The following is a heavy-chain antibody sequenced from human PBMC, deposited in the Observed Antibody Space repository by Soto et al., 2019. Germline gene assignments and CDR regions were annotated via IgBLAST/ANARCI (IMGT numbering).Heavy chain of an antibody. D-gene: IGHD3-10*01. CDR1: GGSISSISYY. Sequence: SETLSLTCTVSGGSISSISYYWGWIRQPPGKGLEWIGSIYYSGSTYYNPSLKSRVTISVDTSKNQFSLKLSSVTAADTAVYYCARPRKADVLLWFGELFLGAFDIWGQGTMVTVSS. CDR2: IYYSGST. CDR3: ARPRKADVLLWFGELFLGAFDI. V-gene: IGHV4-39*01. J-gene: IGHJ3*02.